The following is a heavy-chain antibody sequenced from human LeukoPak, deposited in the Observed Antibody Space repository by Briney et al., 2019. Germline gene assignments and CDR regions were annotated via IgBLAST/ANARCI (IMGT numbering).Heavy chain of an antibody. D-gene: IGHD1-26*01. CDR2: VGIAGDT. CDR1: GFTLSNHA. J-gene: IGHJ4*02. Sequence: GGSLRLSCAASGFTLSNHAMHWVRRATGKGLEWVSAVGIAGDTFYSGSVKGRFTISRENAKNSLYLPMNSLRAEDTAVYYCARQMTPHGNFDYWGQGTLVTVSS. CDR3: ARQMTPHGNFDY. V-gene: IGHV3-13*01.